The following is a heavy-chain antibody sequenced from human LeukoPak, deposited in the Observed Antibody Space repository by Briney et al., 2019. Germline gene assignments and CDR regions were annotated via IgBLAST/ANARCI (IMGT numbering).Heavy chain of an antibody. CDR2: IYFRGNT. V-gene: IGHV4-39*07. CDR1: GGSISSSSYY. D-gene: IGHD5/OR15-5a*01. CDR3: ARAPSTGGVFFDY. Sequence: SETLSLTCTVSGGSISSSSYYWGWIRQPPGKGLEWIGNIYFRGNTCYNPSLESRVTISIDTSKNRFSLKLSSVTAADTAVYYCARAPSTGGVFFDYWGQGTLVTVSS. J-gene: IGHJ4*02.